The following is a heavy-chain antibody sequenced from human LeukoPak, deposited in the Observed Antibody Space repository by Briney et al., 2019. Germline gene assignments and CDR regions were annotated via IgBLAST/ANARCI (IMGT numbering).Heavy chain of an antibody. Sequence: GGSLRLSCAASGFTFSSYAMSWVRQAPGKGLEWVSAISGSGGSTYYADSVKGRFTISRDNSKNTLYLQTNSLRAEDTAVYYCAKNNARWLRSGSGMDVWGQGTTVTVSS. CDR2: ISGSGGST. CDR3: AKNNARWLRSGSGMDV. J-gene: IGHJ6*02. D-gene: IGHD5-12*01. V-gene: IGHV3-23*01. CDR1: GFTFSSYA.